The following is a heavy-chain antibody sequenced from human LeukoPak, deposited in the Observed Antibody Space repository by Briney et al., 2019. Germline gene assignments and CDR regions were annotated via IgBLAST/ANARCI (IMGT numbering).Heavy chain of an antibody. CDR3: AKKTPGTHPFDC. Sequence: GGSLRLSCAASGFTFSSSAMNWVRQAPGKGLEWVSASGTDGDTYYAASVKGRFTISRDNSKNTLYLQMTSLRAEDTAVYYCAKKTPGTHPFDCWGQGTLATVSP. J-gene: IGHJ4*02. V-gene: IGHV3-23*01. CDR1: GFTFSSSA. CDR2: SGTDGDT. D-gene: IGHD6-13*01.